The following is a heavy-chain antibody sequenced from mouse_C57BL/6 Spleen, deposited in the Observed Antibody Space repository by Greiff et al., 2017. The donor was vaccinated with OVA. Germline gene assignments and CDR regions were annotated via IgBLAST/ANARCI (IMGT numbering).Heavy chain of an antibody. CDR3: ARDGYGGVDAMDY. J-gene: IGHJ4*01. CDR2: IYPRDGST. Sequence: QVQLKQSGPELVKPGASVKLSCKASGYTFTSYDINWVKQRPGQGLEWIGWIYPRDGSTKYTEKFKGKATLTVDTSSSTAYMERHSLTSEDTAVYFCARDGYGGVDAMDYWGQGTSVTVST. CDR1: GYTFTSYD. V-gene: IGHV1-85*01. D-gene: IGHD2-2*01.